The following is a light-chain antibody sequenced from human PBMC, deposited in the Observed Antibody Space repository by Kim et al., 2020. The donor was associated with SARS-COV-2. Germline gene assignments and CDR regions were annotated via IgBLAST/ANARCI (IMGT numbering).Light chain of an antibody. CDR1: SLRRYY. CDR2: GKN. CDR3: KSRDSSGKVV. V-gene: IGLV3-19*01. Sequence: VALGQTVRITCKGDSLRRYYASWYQQKPGQAPVLVIYGKNNRPSGIPDRFSGSSSGNTASLTITGAQAEEEADYYCKSRDSSGKVVFGGGTQLTVL. J-gene: IGLJ2*01.